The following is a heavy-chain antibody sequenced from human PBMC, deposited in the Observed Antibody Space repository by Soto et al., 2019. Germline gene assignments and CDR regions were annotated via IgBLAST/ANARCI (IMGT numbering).Heavy chain of an antibody. CDR2: IYYSGST. J-gene: IGHJ6*03. CDR3: ARAGEYQLQFYYYMDV. V-gene: IGHV4-59*01. Sequence: SETLSLTCTVSGGSISSYYWSWIRQPPGKGLEWIGYIYYSGSTNYNPSLKSRVTISVDTSKNQFSLKLSSVTAADTAVYYCARAGEYQLQFYYYMDVWGKGTTVTVSS. CDR1: GGSISSYY. D-gene: IGHD2-2*01.